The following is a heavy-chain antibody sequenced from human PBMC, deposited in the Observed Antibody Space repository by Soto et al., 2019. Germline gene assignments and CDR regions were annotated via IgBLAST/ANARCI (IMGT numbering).Heavy chain of an antibody. V-gene: IGHV1-69*02. CDR2: IIPILGIA. CDR1: GGTFSSYT. J-gene: IGHJ5*02. Sequence: QVQLVQSGAEVKKPGSSVKVSCKASGGTFSSYTISWVRQAPGQGLEWMGRIIPILGIANYAQKFQGRVTSTADQSTGPAYLELSSLSAAERAVYYGARVFSSSWYADWFEPWGQGPLVTVSS. CDR3: ARVFSSSWYADWFEP. D-gene: IGHD6-13*01.